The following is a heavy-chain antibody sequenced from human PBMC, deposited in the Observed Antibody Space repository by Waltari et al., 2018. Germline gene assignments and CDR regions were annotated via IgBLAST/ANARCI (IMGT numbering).Heavy chain of an antibody. CDR1: GFTFSSYA. CDR2: ISGSGGSA. D-gene: IGHD6-13*01. Sequence: EVQLLESGGGLVQPGGSLRLACAASGFTFSSYAMSWVRQAPGKWLEWVSAISGSGGSAYYADSVKVRFTISRDNSKNTLYLQMNSLRAEDTAVYYCAKDIAAAGPHTGWFDPWGQGTLVTVSS. V-gene: IGHV3-23*01. CDR3: AKDIAAAGPHTGWFDP. J-gene: IGHJ5*02.